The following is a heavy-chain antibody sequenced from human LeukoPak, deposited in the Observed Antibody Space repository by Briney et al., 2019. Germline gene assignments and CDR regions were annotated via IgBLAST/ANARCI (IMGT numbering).Heavy chain of an antibody. CDR1: GFTFSSYE. CDR2: ISNSGSTI. Sequence: GGPLRLSCAASGFTFSSYEMNWVRQAPGKGLEWVSYISNSGSTIYHADSVKGRFTISRDNAKNSLYLQMNSLRAEDTAVYYCARVYCSGATCSSFAYWGQGTLVTVSS. CDR3: ARVYCSGATCSSFAY. V-gene: IGHV3-48*03. J-gene: IGHJ4*02. D-gene: IGHD2-15*01.